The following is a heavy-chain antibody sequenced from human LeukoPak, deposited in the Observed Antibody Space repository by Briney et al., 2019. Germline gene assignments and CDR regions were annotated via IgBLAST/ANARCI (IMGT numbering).Heavy chain of an antibody. CDR3: ARASRITMIVVVITRDYYYYMDV. CDR2: ISHSGST. J-gene: IGHJ6*03. V-gene: IGHV4-34*01. CDR1: GGSFSGYY. Sequence: PSETLSLTCAVYGGSFSGYYWSWIRQPPGKGLEWIGEISHSGSTNYNPSLTSRVTISVDTSKNQFSLKLSSVTAADTAVYYCARASRITMIVVVITRDYYYYMDVWGKGTTVTVSS. D-gene: IGHD3-22*01.